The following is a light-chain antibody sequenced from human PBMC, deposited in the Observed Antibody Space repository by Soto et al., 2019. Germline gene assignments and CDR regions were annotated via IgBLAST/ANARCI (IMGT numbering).Light chain of an antibody. CDR1: SSDVGGYNY. Sequence: QSALTHPPSASGSPGQSVTISCTATSSDVGGYNYVSWYQQYPGRAPKLMIYEVTKRPSGVPDRFSGSKSGNTASLTVSGLQADDEADYYGSSYAASNNFYFVFGGGTKLTVL. CDR3: SSYAASNNFYFV. CDR2: EVT. J-gene: IGLJ3*02. V-gene: IGLV2-8*01.